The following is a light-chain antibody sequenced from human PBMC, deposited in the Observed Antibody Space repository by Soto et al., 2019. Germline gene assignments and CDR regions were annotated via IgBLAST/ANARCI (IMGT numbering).Light chain of an antibody. Sequence: QSVLTQPPSASGTPGQRVTISASGSSSNIGSNTVSWYQQLPGTAPKLLIYDNDERPSGGPARFSGSKSGTSASLAISGLQSEDEGDYYCATWDDSRNGYVFGPGTKLTVL. CDR3: ATWDDSRNGYV. CDR1: SSNIGSNT. CDR2: DND. V-gene: IGLV1-44*01. J-gene: IGLJ1*01.